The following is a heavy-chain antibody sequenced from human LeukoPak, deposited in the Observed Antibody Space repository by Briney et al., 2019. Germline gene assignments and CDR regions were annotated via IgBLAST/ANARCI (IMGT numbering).Heavy chain of an antibody. CDR1: GYTFTGYY. Sequence: ASVKVSCKASGYTFTGYYMHWVRQAPGQGLEWMGWSNPNSGGTNYAQKFQGRVTMTRDTSISTAYMELSRLRSDDTAVYYCARDLRFLEWYYYFDYWGQGTLVTVSS. V-gene: IGHV1-2*02. CDR3: ARDLRFLEWYYYFDY. D-gene: IGHD3-3*01. CDR2: SNPNSGGT. J-gene: IGHJ4*02.